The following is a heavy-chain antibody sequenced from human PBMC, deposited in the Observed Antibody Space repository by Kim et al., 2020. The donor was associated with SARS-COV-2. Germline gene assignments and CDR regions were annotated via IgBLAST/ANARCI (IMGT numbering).Heavy chain of an antibody. J-gene: IGHJ3*02. D-gene: IGHD6-19*01. V-gene: IGHV3-15*01. CDR3: TTFPVRGLSAFDI. CDR2: IKSKIDGGTT. Sequence: GGSLRLSCAGSRFTFSNAWLSWVRQAPGKGLEWVGHIKSKIDGGTTDYAAPGKGRFTISRDDSKNTLYLQMSSLQTEDTAVYYCTTFPVRGLSAFDIWGQGTMVTVSS. CDR1: RFTFSNAW.